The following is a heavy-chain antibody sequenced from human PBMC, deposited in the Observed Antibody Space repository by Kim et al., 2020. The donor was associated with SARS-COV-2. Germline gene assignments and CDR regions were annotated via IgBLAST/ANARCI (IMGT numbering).Heavy chain of an antibody. V-gene: IGHV4-34*01. Sequence: SETLSLTCAVYGGSFSGYYWSWIRQPPGKGLEWIGEINHSGSTNYNPSLKSRVTISVDTSKNQFSLKLSSVTAADTAVYYCASLESGYAGDYWGQGTLVTVSS. CDR3: ASLESGYAGDY. CDR2: INHSGST. D-gene: IGHD5-12*01. CDR1: GGSFSGYY. J-gene: IGHJ4*02.